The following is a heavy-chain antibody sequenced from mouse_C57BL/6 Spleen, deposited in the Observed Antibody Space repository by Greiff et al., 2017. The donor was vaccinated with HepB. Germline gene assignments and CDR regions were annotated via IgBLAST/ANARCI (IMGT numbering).Heavy chain of an antibody. Sequence: VKLQQSGAELARPGASVKLSCKASGYTFTSYGISWVKQRTGQGLEWIGEIYPRSGNTYYNEKFKGKATLTADKSSSTAYMELRSLTSEDSAVYFCARSGTEDFDYWGQGTTLTVSS. V-gene: IGHV1-81*01. CDR1: GYTFTSYG. CDR2: IYPRSGNT. J-gene: IGHJ2*01. CDR3: ARSGTEDFDY. D-gene: IGHD4-1*01.